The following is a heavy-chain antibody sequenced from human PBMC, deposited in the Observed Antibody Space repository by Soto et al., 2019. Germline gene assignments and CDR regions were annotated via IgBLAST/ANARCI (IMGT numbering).Heavy chain of an antibody. Sequence: GGSLRLSCAASGFTFSSYGMHWVRQAPGKGLEWVAVIWYDGSNKYYADSVKGRFTISRDNSKNTLYLQMNSLRAEDTAVYYCARADYDANWFDPWGQGTLVTVSS. V-gene: IGHV3-33*01. CDR3: ARADYDANWFDP. CDR1: GFTFSSYG. CDR2: IWYDGSNK. J-gene: IGHJ5*02. D-gene: IGHD4-17*01.